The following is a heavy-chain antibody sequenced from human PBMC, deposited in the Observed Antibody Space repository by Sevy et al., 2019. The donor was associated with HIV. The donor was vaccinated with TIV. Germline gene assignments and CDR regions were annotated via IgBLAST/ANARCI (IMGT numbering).Heavy chain of an antibody. J-gene: IGHJ4*02. V-gene: IGHV3-21*01. Sequence: GGFLRLSCAASGFTFSSYSMNWVRQAPGKGLEWVSSISSSSSYIYYADSVKGRFTISRDNAKNSLYLQMNSLRAEDTAVYYCASPEVSGSYGNFDYWGQGTLVTVSS. D-gene: IGHD1-26*01. CDR2: ISSSSSYI. CDR1: GFTFSSYS. CDR3: ASPEVSGSYGNFDY.